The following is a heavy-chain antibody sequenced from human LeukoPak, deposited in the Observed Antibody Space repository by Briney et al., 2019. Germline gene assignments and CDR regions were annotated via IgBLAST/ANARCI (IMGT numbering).Heavy chain of an antibody. CDR1: GGSFSGYY. J-gene: IGHJ4*02. Sequence: SETLSLTCAVYGGSFSGYYWSWIRQPPGKGLEWIGEINHSGSTNYNPSLKSRVTISVDTSKNQFSLKLSSVTAADTAVYYCARNFNWNDAGGFDYWGQGTLVTVSS. V-gene: IGHV4-34*01. CDR3: ARNFNWNDAGGFDY. D-gene: IGHD1-20*01. CDR2: INHSGST.